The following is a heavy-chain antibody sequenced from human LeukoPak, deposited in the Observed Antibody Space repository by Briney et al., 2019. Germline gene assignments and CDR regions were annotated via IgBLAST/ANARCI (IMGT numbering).Heavy chain of an antibody. CDR1: EFTFSSYW. Sequence: GGSLRLSCAASEFTFSSYWMTWVRQAPGKGLEWVANIKQDGSEKYYVDSVKGRFTISRDNAKNSLYLQMNSLRAEDTAVYYCARQKVGATTIFDYWGQGTLVTVSS. D-gene: IGHD1-26*01. V-gene: IGHV3-7*01. CDR3: ARQKVGATTIFDY. J-gene: IGHJ4*02. CDR2: IKQDGSEK.